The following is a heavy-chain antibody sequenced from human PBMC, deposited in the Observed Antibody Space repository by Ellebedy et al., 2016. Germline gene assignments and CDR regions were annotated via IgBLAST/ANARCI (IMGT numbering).Heavy chain of an antibody. Sequence: GESLKISCTASHFPFNTYYMSWVRQAPGKGLEWVSTISGGGDSTSLADSVKGRFTISRDNSKNTLYLQMNSLRSEDTAVYYCRVGHYSDYWGQGTLVTVSS. CDR2: ISGGGDST. CDR1: HFPFNTYY. CDR3: RVGHYSDY. D-gene: IGHD2-15*01. V-gene: IGHV3-23*01. J-gene: IGHJ4*02.